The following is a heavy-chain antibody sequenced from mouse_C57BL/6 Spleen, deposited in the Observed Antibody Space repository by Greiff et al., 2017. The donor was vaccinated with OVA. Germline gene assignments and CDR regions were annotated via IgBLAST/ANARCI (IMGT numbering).Heavy chain of an antibody. J-gene: IGHJ1*03. D-gene: IGHD1-1*01. CDR3: ARYYYGRSYWYFDV. Sequence: QVQLQQSGAELVKPGASVKISCKASGYAFSSYWMNWVKQRPGKGLEWIGQIYPGDGDTNYNGKFKGKATLTADKSSSTAYMQLSSLTSEDSAVYFCARYYYGRSYWYFDVWGTGTTVTVSS. V-gene: IGHV1-80*01. CDR2: IYPGDGDT. CDR1: GYAFSSYW.